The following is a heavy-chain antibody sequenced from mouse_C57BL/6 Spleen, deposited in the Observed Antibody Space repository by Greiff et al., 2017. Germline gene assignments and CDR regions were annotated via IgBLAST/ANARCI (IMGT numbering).Heavy chain of an antibody. V-gene: IGHV1-64*01. CDR1: GYTFTSYW. CDR3: ARPAEVAPYWYYDV. CDR2: IHPNSGST. J-gene: IGHJ1*03. Sequence: QVQLQQPGAELVKPGASVKLSCKASGYTFTSYWMHWVQQRPGQGLEWIGMIHPNSGSTNYNEKFKSKATLTVDKASSTAYMQISSLTSEDTAIYYCARPAEVAPYWYYDVWGTGTTVTVSS.